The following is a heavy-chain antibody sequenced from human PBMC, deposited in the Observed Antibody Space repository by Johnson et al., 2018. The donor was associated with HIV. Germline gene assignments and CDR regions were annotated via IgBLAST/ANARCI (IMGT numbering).Heavy chain of an antibody. CDR1: GFTFSSYA. CDR3: AKGGGSSWSDAFDI. J-gene: IGHJ3*02. CDR2: ISYDGSNK. V-gene: IGHV3-30-3*01. Sequence: QMQLVESGGGLVQPGGSLRLSCAASGFTFSSYAMSWVRQAPGKGLEWVAVISYDGSNKYYADSVKGRFTISRDNSKNTLYLQMHSLRAEDTAVYYCAKGGGSSWSDAFDIWGQGTMVTVSS. D-gene: IGHD6-13*01.